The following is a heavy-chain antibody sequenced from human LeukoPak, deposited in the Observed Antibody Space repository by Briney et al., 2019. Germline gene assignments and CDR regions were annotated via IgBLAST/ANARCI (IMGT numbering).Heavy chain of an antibody. Sequence: SETLSLTCTVSGDSISRHYWNWIRHSPGRGLEWIGYLYYSGSTNYNPSLKSRVTMSLDTSQNRSYLNMSAVTAADTAVYFCAKVYSYHYYYMEIWGKGTTVTVSS. CDR2: LYYSGST. D-gene: IGHD2-15*01. V-gene: IGHV4-59*11. CDR3: AKVYSYHYYYMEI. CDR1: GDSISRHY. J-gene: IGHJ6*03.